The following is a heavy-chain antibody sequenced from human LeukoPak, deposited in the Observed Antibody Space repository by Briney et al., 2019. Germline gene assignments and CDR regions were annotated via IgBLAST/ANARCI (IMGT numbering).Heavy chain of an antibody. CDR1: GFTFSSYS. CDR3: ARDREYSYGPPDLGY. V-gene: IGHV3-21*01. J-gene: IGHJ4*02. Sequence: GGSLRLSCAASGFTFSSYSMNWVRRAPGKGLEWVSSISSSSSYIYYADSVKGRFTISRDNAKNSLYLQMNSLRAEDTAVYYCARDREYSYGPPDLGYWGQGTLVTVSS. CDR2: ISSSSSYI. D-gene: IGHD5-18*01.